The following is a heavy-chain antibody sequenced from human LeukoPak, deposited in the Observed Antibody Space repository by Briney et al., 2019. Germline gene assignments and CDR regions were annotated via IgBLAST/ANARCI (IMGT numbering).Heavy chain of an antibody. Sequence: SETLSLTCTVSGGSISSYHWSWIRQRPGKGLECIVYIYYSGSTNYNPSLKSRVTISVDTSKNQFSLKLSSVTAADTAVYYCARDLLVAGFDPWGQGTLVTVSS. J-gene: IGHJ5*02. CDR3: ARDLLVAGFDP. V-gene: IGHV4-59*01. D-gene: IGHD2-15*01. CDR1: GGSISSYH. CDR2: IYYSGST.